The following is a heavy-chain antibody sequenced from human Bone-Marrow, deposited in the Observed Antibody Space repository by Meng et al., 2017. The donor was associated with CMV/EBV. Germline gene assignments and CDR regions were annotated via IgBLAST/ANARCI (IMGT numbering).Heavy chain of an antibody. Sequence: SVNVSCKASGGTFSSYAISWVRQAPGQGLEWMGGIIPILGIANYAQKFQGRVTITADKSTSTAYMELSSLRSEDTAVDYCARDLLGASCDWGQGTMVTVSS. CDR3: ARDLLGASCD. CDR1: GGTFSSYA. D-gene: IGHD2-2*01. CDR2: IIPILGIA. V-gene: IGHV1-69*10. J-gene: IGHJ4*01.